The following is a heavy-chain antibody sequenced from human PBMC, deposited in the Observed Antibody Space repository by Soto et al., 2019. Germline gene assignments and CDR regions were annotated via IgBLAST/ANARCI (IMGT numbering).Heavy chain of an antibody. V-gene: IGHV3-33*01. D-gene: IGHD2-21*02. J-gene: IGHJ6*02. CDR3: AREVQVVTVFYGMDV. Sequence: QVQLVESGGGVVQPGRSLRLSCAASGFTFSSYGMHWVRQAPGKGLEWVAVIWYDGSNKYYADSVKGRFTISRDNSKNTLYLQMNSLRAEDTAVYYCAREVQVVTVFYGMDVWGQGTTVTVS. CDR1: GFTFSSYG. CDR2: IWYDGSNK.